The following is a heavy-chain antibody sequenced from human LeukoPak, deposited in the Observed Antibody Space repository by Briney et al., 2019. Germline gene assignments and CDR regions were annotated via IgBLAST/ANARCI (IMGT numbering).Heavy chain of an antibody. D-gene: IGHD2-2*01. J-gene: IGHJ3*02. CDR1: GGSFSGHH. CDR3: ARYMGPYCSSTNCSRYAFDI. CDR2: INHDGST. V-gene: IGHV4-34*10. Sequence: PSETLSLTCAVYGGSFSGHHWNWIRQPPGKGLEWIGEINHDGSTNYNPSLKSRLTISVDTSKNQFSLKLSSVTAADTAVYYCARYMGPYCSSTNCSRYAFDIWGQGTMVTVSS.